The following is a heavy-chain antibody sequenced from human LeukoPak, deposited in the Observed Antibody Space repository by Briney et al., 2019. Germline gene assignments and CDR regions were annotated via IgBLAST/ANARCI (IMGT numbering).Heavy chain of an antibody. V-gene: IGHV1-2*02. CDR3: ARERPNSSSWYARWFDP. CDR1: GYTFTGYY. Sequence: GASVKVSCKASGYTFTGYYMHWVRQAPGQGLEWMGWINPNSGGTNYAQKFQGRVTMTRDTSISTAYMELSRLKSDDTAVYYCARERPNSSSWYARWFDPWGQGTLVTVSS. D-gene: IGHD6-13*01. CDR2: INPNSGGT. J-gene: IGHJ5*02.